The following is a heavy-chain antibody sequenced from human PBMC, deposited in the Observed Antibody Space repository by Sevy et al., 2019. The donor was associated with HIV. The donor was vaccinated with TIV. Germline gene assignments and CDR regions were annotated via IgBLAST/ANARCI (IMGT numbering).Heavy chain of an antibody. J-gene: IGHJ4*02. CDR2: IKQDGTDK. Sequence: GGYLRLSCAASGFTFSTYWMTWVRQAPGRGLEWVANIKQDGTDKYYVDSVRGRFTISRDNGNNLLYLHMSSLRAEDTAIYFCARALADWGSFHYSSWGRGTLVTVSS. V-gene: IGHV3-7*01. CDR3: ARALADWGSFHYSS. CDR1: GFTFSTYW. D-gene: IGHD3-16*01.